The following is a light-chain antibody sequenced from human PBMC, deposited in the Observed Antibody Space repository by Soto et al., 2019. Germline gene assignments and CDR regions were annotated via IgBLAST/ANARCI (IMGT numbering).Light chain of an antibody. Sequence: QSVLTQPPSVSGAPGQTVTIPCSGSSSNIGGNYVHWYYQVPGSAPKLLIYRNNLRPAGVPERFSGSKSGTSASLDIRGLRSEDEADYYCATWDGSLIFGGGTKLTVL. CDR2: RNN. CDR1: SSNIGGNY. CDR3: ATWDGSLI. J-gene: IGLJ2*01. V-gene: IGLV1-47*01.